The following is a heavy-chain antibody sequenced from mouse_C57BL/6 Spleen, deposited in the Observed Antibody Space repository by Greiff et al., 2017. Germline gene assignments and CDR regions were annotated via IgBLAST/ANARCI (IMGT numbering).Heavy chain of an antibody. D-gene: IGHD2-4*01. CDR1: GYTFTSYW. CDR3: ARYLYYDYDSYYFDY. J-gene: IGHJ2*01. Sequence: VQLQQPGTELVKPGASVKLSCKASGYTFTSYWMHWVKQRPGQGLEWIGNINPSNGGTNYNEKFKSKATLTVDKSSSTAYMQLSSLTSEDSAVYYCARYLYYDYDSYYFDYWGQGTTLTVSS. V-gene: IGHV1-53*01. CDR2: INPSNGGT.